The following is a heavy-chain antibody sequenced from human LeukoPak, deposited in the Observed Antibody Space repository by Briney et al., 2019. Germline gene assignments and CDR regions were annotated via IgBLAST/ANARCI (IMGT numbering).Heavy chain of an antibody. CDR2: IYYSGST. J-gene: IGHJ6*02. CDR1: GGSISSGDYY. V-gene: IGHV4-30-4*01. D-gene: IGHD5-18*01. Sequence: PSQTLSLTCTVSGGSISSGDYYWSWIRQPPGNGLERFGYIYYSGSTYYNPSLKPRVTISVVTSKNQFSLKLSSVTAADTAVYYCAREKFGAGYSYGYYYYGMDVWGQGTTVTVSS. CDR3: AREKFGAGYSYGYYYYGMDV.